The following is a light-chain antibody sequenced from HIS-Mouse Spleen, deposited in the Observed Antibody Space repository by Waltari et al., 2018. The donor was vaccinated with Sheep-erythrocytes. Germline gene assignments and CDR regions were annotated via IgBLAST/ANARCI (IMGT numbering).Light chain of an antibody. V-gene: IGLV2-11*01. Sequence: QSALTQPRSVSGSPGQSVTISCTGTSSDVGGYNYVSWYQQHPGKAPKLMIYDVSKRPSGVPVRFSVSKSGNTASLTISGLQAEDEADYYCCSYAGSYFYVFGTGTKVTVL. CDR1: SSDVGGYNY. CDR2: DVS. J-gene: IGLJ1*01. CDR3: CSYAGSYFYV.